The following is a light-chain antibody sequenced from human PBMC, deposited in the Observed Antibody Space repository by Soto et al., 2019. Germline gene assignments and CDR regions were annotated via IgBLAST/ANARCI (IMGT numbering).Light chain of an antibody. CDR1: QSVTNTY. CDR3: QQYGTSPLWT. CDR2: AAS. V-gene: IGKV3-20*01. J-gene: IGKJ1*01. Sequence: EIVLTQSPGTLSLSPGERATLSCRASQSVTNTYLAWYQQQPGQAPRLLIYAASSRATGIPDRFSGSGSGTEFSLTISRLEPEDFAVYYCLYCQQYGTSPLWTFGQGTKVDIK.